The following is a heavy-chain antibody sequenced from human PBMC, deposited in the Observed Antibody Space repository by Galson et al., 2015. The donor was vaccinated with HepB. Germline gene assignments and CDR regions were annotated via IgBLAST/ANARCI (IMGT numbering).Heavy chain of an antibody. J-gene: IGHJ4*02. CDR3: ARDRDYRFDY. V-gene: IGHV1-18*04. CDR2: ISANSGNT. CDR1: GYTFTTNG. Sequence: SVKVSCKASGYTFTTNGISWVRQAPGQGLEWMGWISANSGNTKYAQNLQGRVTLTRDTSTSTAYLQLRSLRSDDTAAYYCARDRDYRFDYWGQGTLVTVSS. D-gene: IGHD4/OR15-4a*01.